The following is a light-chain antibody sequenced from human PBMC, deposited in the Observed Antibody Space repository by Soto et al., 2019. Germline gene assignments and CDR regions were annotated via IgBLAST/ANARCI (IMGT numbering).Light chain of an antibody. CDR1: QSSTTY. CDR2: AAS. CDR3: QHRCTTPGT. J-gene: IGKJ5*01. Sequence: EIRGIQYQRTISASTGDIDTVACRASQSSTTYSNWNHQKPGKAPDLLIYAASSLKSGLPSRFSGSGSRTHYTLTITALHPAYSATYNYQHRCTTPGTFGQGTRLEI. V-gene: IGKV1-39*01.